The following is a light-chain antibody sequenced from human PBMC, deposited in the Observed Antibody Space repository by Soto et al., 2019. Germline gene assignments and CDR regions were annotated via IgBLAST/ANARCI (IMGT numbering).Light chain of an antibody. CDR2: EAS. V-gene: IGKV1-33*01. CDR3: QQYDVLPIT. CDR1: QDISDH. Sequence: DIQMTQSPSSLFASVGDRVTITCQASQDISDHLNWYQQKPGKAPKVLIYEASKLQTGVPSRFSGSGVGTQFTLTISSLQPEDIATYCCQQYDVLPITFGQGSRLEIK. J-gene: IGKJ5*01.